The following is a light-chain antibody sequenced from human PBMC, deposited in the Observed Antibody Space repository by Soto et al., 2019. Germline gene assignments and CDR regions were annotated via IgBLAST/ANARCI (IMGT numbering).Light chain of an antibody. J-gene: IGLJ3*02. CDR3: AAWDDSLNGNWV. CDR2: SNN. V-gene: IGLV1-44*01. CDR1: SSNIGSNT. Sequence: QSVLTQPPSASGTPGQRVIMSCSGSSSNIGSNTVNWYQQLPGMAPKLLIYSNNHRPSVVPDRFSGSKSGTSASLAISGLQSEDEDDYYCAAWDDSLNGNWVFGGGTKLTVL.